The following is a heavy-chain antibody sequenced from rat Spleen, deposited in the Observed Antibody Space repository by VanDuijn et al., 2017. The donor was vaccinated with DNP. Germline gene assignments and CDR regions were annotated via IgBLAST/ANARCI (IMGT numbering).Heavy chain of an antibody. CDR2: ISYDGVIT. D-gene: IGHD1-1*01. CDR1: GFTFSDYY. V-gene: IGHV5-25*01. J-gene: IGHJ4*01. Sequence: EVQLVESGGDLVQPGRSLKLSCAPSGFTFSDYYMAWVRQAPTKGLELVAYISYDGVITYYRDSVKGRFTISRDNAKSTLYLQRDSLRSEDTATYYCARHGNYYSGGTMDAWGQGTSVTVSS. CDR3: ARHGNYYSGGTMDA.